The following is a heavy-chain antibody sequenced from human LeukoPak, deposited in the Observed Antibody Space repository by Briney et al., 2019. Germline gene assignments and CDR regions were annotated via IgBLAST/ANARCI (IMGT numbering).Heavy chain of an antibody. CDR3: ARDLLIIAAAGTFDY. J-gene: IGHJ4*02. CDR2: ISSSSSYI. Sequence: PGGSLRLSCAASGFTFSSYSMNWVRRAPGKGLEWVSSISSSSSYIYYADSVKGRFTISRDNAKNSLYLQMNSLRAEDTAVYYCARDLLIIAAAGTFDYWGQGTLVTVSS. D-gene: IGHD6-13*01. CDR1: GFTFSSYS. V-gene: IGHV3-21*01.